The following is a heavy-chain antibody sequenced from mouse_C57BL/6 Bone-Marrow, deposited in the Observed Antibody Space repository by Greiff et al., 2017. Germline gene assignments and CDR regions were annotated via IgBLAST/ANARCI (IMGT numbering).Heavy chain of an antibody. D-gene: IGHD2-4*01. CDR3: ARLDFDYAARFAY. CDR2: ILPGGGST. Sequence: VHLVESGAELMKPGASVKLSCKATGYTFTGYWIAWVKQRPGHGLEWIGEILPGGGSTNYNEKFKGKATFTADTSSNTAYMQLSSLTTEDSAINYCARLDFDYAARFAYWGQGTLVTVSA. CDR1: GYTFTGYW. J-gene: IGHJ3*01. V-gene: IGHV1-9*01.